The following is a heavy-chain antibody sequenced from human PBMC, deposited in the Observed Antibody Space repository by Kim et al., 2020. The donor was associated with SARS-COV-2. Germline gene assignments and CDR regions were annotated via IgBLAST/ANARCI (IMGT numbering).Heavy chain of an antibody. V-gene: IGHV4-34*01. D-gene: IGHD3-3*01. Sequence: SETLSLTCAVYGGSFSGYYWSWIRQPPGKGLEWIGEINHSGSTNYNPSLKSRVTISVDTSKNQFSLKLSSVTAADTAVYYCARGRFYYGMDVWGQGTTVTVSS. CDR1: GGSFSGYY. CDR2: INHSGST. J-gene: IGHJ6*02. CDR3: ARGRFYYGMDV.